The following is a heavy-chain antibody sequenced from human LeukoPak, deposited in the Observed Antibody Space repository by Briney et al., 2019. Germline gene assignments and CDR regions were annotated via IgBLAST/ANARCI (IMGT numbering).Heavy chain of an antibody. CDR2: INYSGNT. CDR3: AREGRQDYVYFDC. CDR1: GDSTSSYY. J-gene: IGHJ4*02. V-gene: IGHV4-59*01. Sequence: PSETLSLTCTVSGDSTSSYYWSWIRQPPGKGLEWMGYINYSGNTNYNPSLKSRVTISVDTSKNQFSLRLTSVTAADTAVYYCAREGRQDYVYFDCWGQGTLVTVPS. D-gene: IGHD4-17*01.